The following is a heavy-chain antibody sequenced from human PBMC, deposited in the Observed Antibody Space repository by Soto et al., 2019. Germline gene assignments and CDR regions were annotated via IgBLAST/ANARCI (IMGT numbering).Heavy chain of an antibody. Sequence: SETLSLTCTVSGGSISSGGYYWSWIRQHPGKGLEWIGYIYYSGSTYYNPSLKSRVTISVDTSKNQFSLKLSSVTAADTAVYYCAREGQANYYGSGSYYIDAYYYYYMDVWGKGTTVTVSS. CDR2: IYYSGST. CDR1: GGSISSGGYY. J-gene: IGHJ6*03. D-gene: IGHD3-10*01. V-gene: IGHV4-31*03. CDR3: AREGQANYYGSGSYYIDAYYYYYMDV.